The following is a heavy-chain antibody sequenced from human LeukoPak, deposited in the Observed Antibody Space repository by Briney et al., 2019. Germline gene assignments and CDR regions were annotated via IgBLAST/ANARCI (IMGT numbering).Heavy chain of an antibody. CDR3: ARWFYYGSGRRQFDY. D-gene: IGHD3-10*01. CDR1: GDSITTGDYY. V-gene: IGHV4-30-4*01. J-gene: IGHJ4*02. CDR2: IYYSGST. Sequence: KSSETLSLTCTVSGDSITTGDYYWNWIRQPPGKGLEWIGYIYYSGSTSYNPSLKSRVTILMDTSKNQFSLNLSSVTAADTAVYYCARWFYYGSGRRQFDYWGQGTLVTVSS.